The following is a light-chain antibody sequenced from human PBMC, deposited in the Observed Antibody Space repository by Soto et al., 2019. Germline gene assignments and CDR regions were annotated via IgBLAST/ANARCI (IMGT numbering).Light chain of an antibody. CDR3: QQYGSSPLT. CDR2: DAS. J-gene: IGKJ4*01. CDR1: QSVSSY. V-gene: IGKV3-20*01. Sequence: EIMLTRCPDSLNMSARERATLSFRASQSVSSYLAWYQQKPGQAPRLLIYDASSRATGIPDRFSGSGSGTDFTLTISRLEPEDFAVFYCQQYGSSPLTFGGGTKVDIK.